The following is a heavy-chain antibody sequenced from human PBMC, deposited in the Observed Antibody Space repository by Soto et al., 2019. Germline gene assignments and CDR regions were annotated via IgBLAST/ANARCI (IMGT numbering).Heavy chain of an antibody. CDR3: ARETFFSSSPGFDY. CDR2: IYYSGIT. D-gene: IGHD6-6*01. V-gene: IGHV4-59*01. Sequence: PSETLSLTCTVSGGSISSYYCSWIRQPPWKGLEWIGYIYYSGITNYNPSLKSRVTISVDTSKNQFSLKLSPVTAAETAVYYCARETFFSSSPGFDYSGQGTLVTVCS. CDR1: GGSISSYY. J-gene: IGHJ4*02.